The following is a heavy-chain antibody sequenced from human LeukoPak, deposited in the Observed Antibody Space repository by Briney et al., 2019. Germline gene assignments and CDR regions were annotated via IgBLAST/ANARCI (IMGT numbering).Heavy chain of an antibody. J-gene: IGHJ4*02. CDR2: ISSTSRTI. Sequence: GGSLRLSCAASGFTFSDYYMSWIRQAPGKGLEWVSYISSTSRTIYYADSVKGRFTISRDNAKNSLYLQLHSPRAEDSGVYYCARDLDYGGNTGIDYWGQGTLVTVSA. CDR1: GFTFSDYY. V-gene: IGHV3-11*04. D-gene: IGHD4-23*01. CDR3: ARDLDYGGNTGIDY.